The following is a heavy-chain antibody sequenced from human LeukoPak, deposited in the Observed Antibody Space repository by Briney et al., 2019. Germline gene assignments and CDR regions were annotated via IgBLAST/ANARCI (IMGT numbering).Heavy chain of an antibody. D-gene: IGHD3-3*01. CDR3: ASGRFDFWSGDC. V-gene: IGHV3-30*03. CDR2: LSFDGSDK. Sequence: GGSLRLSCAASGFTFSSYWMHWVRQAPGKGLEWVAALSFDGSDKYYADSLKGRFTISRDNSRNTLYLQVSSLRVEDTALYYCASGRFDFWSGDCWGQGTLVTVSS. J-gene: IGHJ4*02. CDR1: GFTFSSYW.